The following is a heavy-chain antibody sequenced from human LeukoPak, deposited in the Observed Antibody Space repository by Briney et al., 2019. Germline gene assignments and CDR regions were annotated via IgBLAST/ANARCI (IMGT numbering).Heavy chain of an antibody. CDR3: ARVPGYCSSTSCYALDY. V-gene: IGHV4-34*01. D-gene: IGHD2-2*01. Sequence: SETLSLTCAAYGGSFSGYYWSWIRQPPGKGLEWIGEINHSGSTNYNPSLKSRVTISVDTSKNQFSLKLSSVTAADTAVYYCARVPGYCSSTSCYALDYWGQGTLVTVSS. CDR2: INHSGST. J-gene: IGHJ4*02. CDR1: GGSFSGYY.